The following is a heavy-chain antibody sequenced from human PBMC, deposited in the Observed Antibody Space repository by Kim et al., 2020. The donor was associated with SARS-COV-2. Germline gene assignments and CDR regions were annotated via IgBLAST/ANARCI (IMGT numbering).Heavy chain of an antibody. Sequence: GGSLRLSCAASGSTFSIFSMNWVRQAPGKGLEWLSYINTDSSTMHYADSVEGRFTISRDNAKNSVYLQMNSLRAEDTAVYFCASDAGRSDWFDFWGQGALVTVSS. J-gene: IGHJ4*02. CDR2: INTDSSTM. CDR3: ASDAGRSDWFDF. CDR1: GSTFSIFS. D-gene: IGHD2-21*01. V-gene: IGHV3-48*04.